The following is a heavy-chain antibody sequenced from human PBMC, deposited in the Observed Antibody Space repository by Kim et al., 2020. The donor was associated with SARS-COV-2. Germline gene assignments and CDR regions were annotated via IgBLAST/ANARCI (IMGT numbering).Heavy chain of an antibody. V-gene: IGHV3-23*01. CDR3: AKGQPTRGWYKAPLDY. Sequence: GGSLRLSCAASGFTFSSYAMSWVRQAPGKGLEWVSAISGSGGSTYYADSVKGRFTISRDNSKNTLYLQMNSLRAEDTAVYYCAKGQPTRGWYKAPLDYWGQGTLVTVSS. CDR1: GFTFSSYA. CDR2: ISGSGGST. J-gene: IGHJ4*02. D-gene: IGHD1-1*01.